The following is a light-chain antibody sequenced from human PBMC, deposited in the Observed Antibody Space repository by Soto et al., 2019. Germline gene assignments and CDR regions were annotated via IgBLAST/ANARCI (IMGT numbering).Light chain of an antibody. V-gene: IGKV1-5*01. Sequence: DIQMTQSPYPLSASVGDRDTITCRASEDINRWLAWYQQKPGKAPKILIYNADTLESGVPSRFSGSGYGTEFILTISSLQPDDFATYYCQQFSLYWAFGQGTKVDIK. CDR3: QQFSLYWA. CDR2: NAD. J-gene: IGKJ1*01. CDR1: EDINRW.